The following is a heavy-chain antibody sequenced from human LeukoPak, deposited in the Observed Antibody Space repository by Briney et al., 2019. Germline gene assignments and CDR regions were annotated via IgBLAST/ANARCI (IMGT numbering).Heavy chain of an antibody. CDR1: GFTFSNYA. D-gene: IGHD3-22*01. Sequence: GGSLRLSCAASGFTFSNYAMSWVRQAPGKGLEWVSGISGSGGSTYYADSVKGHFTISRDNSKNTLYLQMNSLRAEDTAVYYCAKGCDSSGYCPLDYWGQGTLVTVSS. CDR3: AKGCDSSGYCPLDY. J-gene: IGHJ4*02. V-gene: IGHV3-23*01. CDR2: ISGSGGST.